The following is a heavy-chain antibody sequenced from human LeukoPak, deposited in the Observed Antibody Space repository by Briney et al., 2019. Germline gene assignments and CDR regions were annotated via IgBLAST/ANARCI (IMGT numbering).Heavy chain of an antibody. CDR3: ARALGNYYDSSGYLDY. D-gene: IGHD3-22*01. CDR2: IYYSGST. Sequence: PSETLSLTCTVSGGSISSGGYYWSWIRQHRGKGLEWIGYIYYSGSTYYNPSLKSRVTISVDTSKNQFSLKLSSVTAADTAVYYCARALGNYYDSSGYLDYWGQGTLVTVSS. J-gene: IGHJ4*02. V-gene: IGHV4-31*03. CDR1: GGSISSGGYY.